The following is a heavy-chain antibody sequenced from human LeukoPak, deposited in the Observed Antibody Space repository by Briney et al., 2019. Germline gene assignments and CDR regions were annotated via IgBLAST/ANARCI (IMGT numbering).Heavy chain of an antibody. CDR1: GFTFNNYG. CDR2: IWYDGSNK. D-gene: IGHD3-22*01. J-gene: IGHJ4*02. V-gene: IGHV3-33*01. CDR3: AREGTYYYDSSGSKGYYFDY. Sequence: PGGSLRLSCAASGFTFNNYGMHWVRQAPGKGLEWVAAIWYDGSNKYYADSVKGRFTISRDNSKNTLYLQMNSLRAEDTAVYYCAREGTYYYDSSGSKGYYFDYWGQGTLVTVSS.